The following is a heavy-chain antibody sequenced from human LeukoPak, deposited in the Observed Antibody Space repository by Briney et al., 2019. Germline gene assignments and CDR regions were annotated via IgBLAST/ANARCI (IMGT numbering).Heavy chain of an antibody. CDR3: AREGRGGSYSRELEY. CDR2: IYYSGST. D-gene: IGHD1-26*01. Sequence: SETLSLTCTVSGGSISSSYYWGWIRQPPGTGLEWIGSIYYSGSTSYKPSLKSRVTISVDTSKNQFSLKLSSVTAADTAVYYCAREGRGGSYSRELEYWGQGTLVTVSS. CDR1: GGSISSSYY. V-gene: IGHV4-39*07. J-gene: IGHJ4*02.